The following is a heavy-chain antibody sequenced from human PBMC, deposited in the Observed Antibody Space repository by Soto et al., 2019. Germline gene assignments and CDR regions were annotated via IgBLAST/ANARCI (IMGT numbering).Heavy chain of an antibody. V-gene: IGHV3-30-3*01. D-gene: IGHD6-6*01. J-gene: IGHJ4*02. CDR3: ARSKAQYSSSSDLDY. Sequence: LRLSCAASGFTFSSYAMHWVRQAPGKGLEWVAVISYDGSNKYYADSVKGRFTISRDNSKNTLYLQMNSLRAEDTAVYYCARSKAQYSSSSDLDYWGQGTLVTVSS. CDR2: ISYDGSNK. CDR1: GFTFSSYA.